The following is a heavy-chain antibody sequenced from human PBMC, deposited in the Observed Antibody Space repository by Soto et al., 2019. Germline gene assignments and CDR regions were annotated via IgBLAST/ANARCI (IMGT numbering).Heavy chain of an antibody. D-gene: IGHD5-18*01. V-gene: IGHV1-69*02. CDR1: GGTFSSYT. CDR3: ASAVNSAMVQERLDY. CDR2: IIPILGIA. J-gene: IGHJ4*01. Sequence: QVQLVQSGAEVKNPGSSVKVSCKASGGTFSSYTISWMRQAPGQGLEWMGRIIPILGIANYAQKFQGRATITADTATITAYRALSRLRSEDRAVYYCASAVNSAMVQERLDYWGHGTMVTVST.